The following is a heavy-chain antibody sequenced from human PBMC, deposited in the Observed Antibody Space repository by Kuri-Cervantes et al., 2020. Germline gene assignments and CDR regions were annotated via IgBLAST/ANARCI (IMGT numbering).Heavy chain of an antibody. CDR3: ARDSYPLSMDV. V-gene: IGHV3-30*03. CDR1: GFTFSSYG. CDR2: ISYDGSNK. J-gene: IGHJ6*02. Sequence: GGSRRLSCAASGFTFSSYGMHWVRQAPGKGLEWVAVISYDGSNKYYADSVKGRFTISRDNSKNTLYLKMNSLRDEDTAVYYCARDSYPLSMDVWGQGTTVTVSS.